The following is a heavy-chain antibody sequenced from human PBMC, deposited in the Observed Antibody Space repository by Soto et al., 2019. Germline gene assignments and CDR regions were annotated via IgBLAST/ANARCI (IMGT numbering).Heavy chain of an antibody. CDR2: ISSSSSYI. CDR3: ARCCSSPSCYTDY. Sequence: GGSLGLSCAASGFTFSSYSMNWVRQAPGKGLEWVSSISSSSSYIYYADSVKGRFTISRDNAKNSLYLQMNSLRAEDTAVYYCARCCSSPSCYTDYWGQGTLVTVSS. V-gene: IGHV3-21*01. CDR1: GFTFSSYS. D-gene: IGHD2-2*02. J-gene: IGHJ4*02.